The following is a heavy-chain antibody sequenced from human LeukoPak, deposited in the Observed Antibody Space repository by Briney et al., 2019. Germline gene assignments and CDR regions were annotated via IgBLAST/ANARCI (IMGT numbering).Heavy chain of an antibody. J-gene: IGHJ4*02. D-gene: IGHD2-2*01. V-gene: IGHV3-23*01. CDR2: ISGSGGST. CDR3: AYPLGWDQLLFDALDY. CDR1: GFTFSSYA. Sequence: PGGSLRLSCAASGFTFSSYAMSWVRQAPGKGLEWVSAISGSGGSTYYADSVKGRFTISRDNSKNTLYLQMNSLRAEDTAVYYCAYPLGWDQLLFDALDYWGQGTLVTVSS.